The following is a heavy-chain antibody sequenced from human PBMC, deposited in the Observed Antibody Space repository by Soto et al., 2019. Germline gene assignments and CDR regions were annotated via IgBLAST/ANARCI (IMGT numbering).Heavy chain of an antibody. CDR3: ARVDCGGDCYRYDVFDI. CDR2: MNPNSGNT. J-gene: IGHJ3*02. V-gene: IGHV1-8*01. CDR1: GYTFTSYD. Sequence: QVQLVQSGAEVKKPGASVKVSCKASGYTFTSYDINWVRQATGQGLEWMGWMNPNSGNTGYAQKFQGRVTMTRNTSISTADMELVSLRSEDTAVYYCARVDCGGDCYRYDVFDISGQGPMVTVSS. D-gene: IGHD2-21*01.